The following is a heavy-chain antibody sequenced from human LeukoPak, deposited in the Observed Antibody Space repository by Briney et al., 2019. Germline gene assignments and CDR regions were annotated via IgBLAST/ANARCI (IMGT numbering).Heavy chain of an antibody. Sequence: ETLSLTCAVYGGSFSGSYWNWIRQPPGKGLQWIGEVTHDGRINYNPSLRGRVTISVDTSMNQFSLRLTSVTAADTAVYYCATIYGDFLDFDSWAQGTLVTVSS. CDR1: GGSFSGSY. V-gene: IGHV4-34*01. CDR3: ATIYGDFLDFDS. CDR2: VTHDGRI. D-gene: IGHD4-17*01. J-gene: IGHJ4*02.